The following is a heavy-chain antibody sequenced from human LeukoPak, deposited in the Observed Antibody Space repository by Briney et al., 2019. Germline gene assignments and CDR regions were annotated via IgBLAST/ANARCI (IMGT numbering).Heavy chain of an antibody. CDR3: ARAEWSNWYFDL. D-gene: IGHD3-3*01. Sequence: PGGSLRLSCAASGFTFSTYWMNWVRQAPGKVLEWVANIKQDGSEKYYVDSVKGRFTLSRDSAKNSLYLQMNSLRAEDTAVYYCARAEWSNWYFDLWGRGTLVTVSS. CDR2: IKQDGSEK. CDR1: GFTFSTYW. V-gene: IGHV3-7*03. J-gene: IGHJ2*01.